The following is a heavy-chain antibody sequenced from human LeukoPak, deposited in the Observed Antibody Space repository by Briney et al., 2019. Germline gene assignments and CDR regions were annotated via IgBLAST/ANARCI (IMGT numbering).Heavy chain of an antibody. CDR3: ARSNYYGSGSYLFARSWFDP. V-gene: IGHV7-4-1*02. J-gene: IGHJ5*02. CDR2: INTNTGNP. CDR1: GYTFTSYA. Sequence: ASVKVSCKASGYTFTSYAMNWVRQAPGQGLEWMGWINTNTGNPTYAQGFTGRFVFSLGTSVSTAYLQISSLKAEDTAVYYCARSNYYGSGSYLFARSWFDPWGQGTLVTVSS. D-gene: IGHD3-10*01.